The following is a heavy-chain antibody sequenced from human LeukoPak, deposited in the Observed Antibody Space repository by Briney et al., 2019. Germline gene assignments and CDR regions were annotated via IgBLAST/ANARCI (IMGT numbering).Heavy chain of an antibody. CDR2: IKEDGSEK. D-gene: IGHD2-8*01. V-gene: IGHV3-7*01. J-gene: IGHJ4*02. Sequence: GGSLRLSCTASGFTFSSYWMNCVRQAPGKGLEWVANIKEDGSEKYYVDSVKGRFTISRDNAKNSLYLQMNSLRAEDTAVYCCARVGKREDIVLMVYPMGDFDYWGQGTLVTVSS. CDR3: ARVGKREDIVLMVYPMGDFDY. CDR1: GFTFSSYW.